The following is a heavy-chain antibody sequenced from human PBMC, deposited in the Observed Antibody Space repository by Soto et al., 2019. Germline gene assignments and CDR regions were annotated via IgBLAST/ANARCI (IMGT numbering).Heavy chain of an antibody. CDR2: MNPNSGNK. V-gene: IGHV1-8*01. CDR3: AISPPVRHGPLVAPASYHWLDA. J-gene: IGHJ5*02. CDR1: GYTFTSYD. Sequence: ASVKVSGKASGYTFTSYDISWVRQATGQGLEWMGWMNPNSGNKGLAQNFQGRDTMTRNTSITTLYMDLSSLRSDDTAVYYCAISPPVRHGPLVAPASYHWLDASGPGTVVALSS. D-gene: IGHD2-15*01.